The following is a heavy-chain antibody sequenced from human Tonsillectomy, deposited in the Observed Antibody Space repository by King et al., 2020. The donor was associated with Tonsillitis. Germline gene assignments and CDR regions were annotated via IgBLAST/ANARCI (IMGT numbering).Heavy chain of an antibody. CDR2: ISWNSGII. V-gene: IGHV3-9*01. CDR1: GFTFDDYA. Sequence: VQLVESGGGLVQPGRSLRLSCAASGFTFDDYAMHWVRQAPGKGLEWVSGISWNSGIIGYADSVKGRFTISRDNAKNSLYLQMNSLRAEDTALYYCAKDIIRYDFWSGSGYWGQGTLVTVPS. D-gene: IGHD3-3*01. CDR3: AKDIIRYDFWSGSGY. J-gene: IGHJ4*02.